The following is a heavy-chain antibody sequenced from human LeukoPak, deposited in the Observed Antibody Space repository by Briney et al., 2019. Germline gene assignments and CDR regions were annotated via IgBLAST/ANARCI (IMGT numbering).Heavy chain of an antibody. J-gene: IGHJ4*02. CDR2: INPSGGST. D-gene: IGHD6-19*01. V-gene: IGHV1-46*01. CDR1: GYTFTSYY. CDR3: ARSRSPRYSSGWYNDY. Sequence: AASVKVSCKASGYTFTSYYMHWVRQAPGQGLEWMGIINPSGGSTSYAQKFQGRVTMTRDTSTSTVYMELSRLRSDDAAVYYCARSRSPRYSSGWYNDYWGQGTLVTVSS.